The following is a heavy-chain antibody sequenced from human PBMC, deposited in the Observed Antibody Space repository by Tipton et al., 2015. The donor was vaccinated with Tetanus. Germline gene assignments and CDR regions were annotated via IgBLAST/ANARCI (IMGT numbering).Heavy chain of an antibody. Sequence: SLRLSCAASGFTFINYGMSWVRQAPGKGLEWVSAISGSGGSTYYADSVKGRFTISRDNSKNTLYLQMNSLRAEDTAVYYCAKDTAPKSYYYGMDVWGQGTTVTVSS. D-gene: IGHD4-17*01. CDR1: GFTFINYG. CDR2: ISGSGGST. CDR3: AKDTAPKSYYYGMDV. V-gene: IGHV3-23*01. J-gene: IGHJ6*02.